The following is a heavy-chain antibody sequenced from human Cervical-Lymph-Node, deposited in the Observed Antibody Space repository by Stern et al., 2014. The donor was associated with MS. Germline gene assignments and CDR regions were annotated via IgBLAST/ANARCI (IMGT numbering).Heavy chain of an antibody. CDR1: GGSISSGEYY. D-gene: IGHD5-24*01. CDR2: IHNSGTT. V-gene: IGHV4-30-4*01. Sequence: QVQLQESGPGLVKPSQTLSLTCTVTGGSISSGEYYWSWIRQSPGKGLEWIGYIHNSGTTYYNPSLKSRVTISVDTSKNQFSLKLRSLTAADTAVYYCSRDADGYSLVFGYWGRGPLVPVSS. CDR3: SRDADGYSLVFGY. J-gene: IGHJ4*02.